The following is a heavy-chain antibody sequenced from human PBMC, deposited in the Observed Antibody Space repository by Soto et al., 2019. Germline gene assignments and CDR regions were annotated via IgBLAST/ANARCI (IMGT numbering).Heavy chain of an antibody. Sequence: SETLSLTCTVSGGSVSNDNFYWSWSRQPPGKGLEWGGDVHSSGIANDNPSLNRRVTISVDTSRNQFSLRLSAVTAADTAVCYCATGLTIGLWPSQFDHWGQGTLVTVSS. J-gene: IGHJ5*02. V-gene: IGHV4-61*01. CDR3: ATGLTIGLWPSQFDH. CDR1: GGSVSNDNFY. CDR2: VHSSGIA. D-gene: IGHD2-21*01.